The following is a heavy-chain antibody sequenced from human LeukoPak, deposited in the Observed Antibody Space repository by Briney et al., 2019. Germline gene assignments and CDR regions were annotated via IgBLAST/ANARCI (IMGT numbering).Heavy chain of an antibody. CDR3: ARGAFSSSLYYFDY. CDR1: GVTFSSYW. CDR2: IKQDGSGK. D-gene: IGHD6-6*01. V-gene: IGHV3-7*01. J-gene: IGHJ4*02. Sequence: GGSLRLSCAASGVTFSSYWMSWVRQAPGKGLEWVANIKQDGSGKYYVDSVKGRFTISRDNAKNSLYLQMNSLRAEDTAVYFWARGAFSSSLYYFDYWGQGTLVTVSS.